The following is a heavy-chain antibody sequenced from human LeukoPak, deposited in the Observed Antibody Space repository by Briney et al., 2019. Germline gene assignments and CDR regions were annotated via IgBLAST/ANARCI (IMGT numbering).Heavy chain of an antibody. CDR2: INHSGST. V-gene: IGHV4-34*01. D-gene: IGHD3-22*01. CDR1: GGSFSGYY. J-gene: IGHJ4*02. Sequence: PSETLSLTCAVYGGSFSGYYWSWIRQPPGKGLEWIGEINHSGSTNYNPSLKSRVTISVGTSKNQFSLKLSSVTAADTAVYYCARGEGITMTNTIDYWGQGTLVTVSS. CDR3: ARGEGITMTNTIDY.